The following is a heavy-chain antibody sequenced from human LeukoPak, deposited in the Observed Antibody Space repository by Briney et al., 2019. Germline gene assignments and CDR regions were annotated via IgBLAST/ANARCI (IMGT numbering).Heavy chain of an antibody. V-gene: IGHV3-7*01. CDR3: AREGYGGTSDAFDI. D-gene: IGHD4-23*01. Sequence: GGSLRLSCAASGFTFSSYWMSWVRQAPGKGLEWVANIKQDGSEKYYVDSVKGRFTISRDNAKNSLYLQMNSLRAEDTAVYYCAREGYGGTSDAFDIWGQGTMVTVSS. J-gene: IGHJ3*02. CDR2: IKQDGSEK. CDR1: GFTFSSYW.